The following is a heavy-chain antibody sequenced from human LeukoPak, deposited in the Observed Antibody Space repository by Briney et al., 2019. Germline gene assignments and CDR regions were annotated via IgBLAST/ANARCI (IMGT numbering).Heavy chain of an antibody. J-gene: IGHJ4*02. CDR3: ARACGSSTSCLDY. CDR1: GGSISSGGYY. V-gene: IGHV4-31*03. CDR2: IYYSGST. D-gene: IGHD2-2*01. Sequence: SQTLSLTCTVSGGSISSGGYYLSWIRQHPGKGLEWIGYIYYSGSTYYNPSLKSRVTISVDTSKNQFSLKLSSVTAADTAVYYCARACGSSTSCLDYWGQGTLVTVSS.